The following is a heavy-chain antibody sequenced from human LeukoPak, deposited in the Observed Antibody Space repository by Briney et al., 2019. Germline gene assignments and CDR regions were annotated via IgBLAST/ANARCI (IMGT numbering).Heavy chain of an antibody. Sequence: SETLSLTCTVSGGSISSDYWSWIRQPPGKGLEWIGYIYYSGRTYYNPSLKSRITISVDTSKNQFSLKLSSVTAADTAVYYCARGFYSPHYWGQGTLVSVSA. CDR1: GGSISSDY. J-gene: IGHJ4*02. CDR2: IYYSGRT. CDR3: ARGFYSPHY. D-gene: IGHD4-11*01. V-gene: IGHV4-59*01.